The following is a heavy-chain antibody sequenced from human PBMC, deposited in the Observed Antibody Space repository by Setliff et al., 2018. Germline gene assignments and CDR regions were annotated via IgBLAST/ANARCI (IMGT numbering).Heavy chain of an antibody. D-gene: IGHD2-21*02. CDR1: GFIFSDYA. Sequence: GSLRLSCAASGFIFSDYAMTWVRHAPGKKLEWVSAISGDGHYIYYTDSVKGRFTISRDNSRNTLYLQMNSLRAGDTAIYYCARNWVTAQHYYYGMDVWGQGTTVTVSS. J-gene: IGHJ6*02. CDR2: ISGDGHYI. CDR3: ARNWVTAQHYYYGMDV. V-gene: IGHV3-23*01.